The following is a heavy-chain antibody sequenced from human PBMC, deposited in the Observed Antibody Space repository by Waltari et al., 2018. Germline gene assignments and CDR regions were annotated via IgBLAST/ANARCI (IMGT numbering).Heavy chain of an antibody. J-gene: IGHJ4*02. CDR3: ARLRGGYDSSGYQHY. CDR2: INHSGST. Sequence: QVQLQQWGAGLLKPSETLSLTCAVYGGSFSGYYWSWILPPPGKGLEWIGEINHSGSTNYNPSLKSRVTISVDTSKNQFSLKLSSVTAADTAVYYCARLRGGYDSSGYQHYWGQGTLVTVSS. CDR1: GGSFSGYY. V-gene: IGHV4-34*01. D-gene: IGHD3-22*01.